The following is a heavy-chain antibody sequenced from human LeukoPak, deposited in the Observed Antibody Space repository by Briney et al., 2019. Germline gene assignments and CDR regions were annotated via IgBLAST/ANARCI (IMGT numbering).Heavy chain of an antibody. CDR1: GFTVSSNY. D-gene: IGHD3-10*01. J-gene: IGHJ4*02. CDR2: IYSGGST. V-gene: IGHV3-66*01. Sequence: GGSLRLSCAVSGFTVSSNYMSWVRQAPGKGLEWVSVIYSGGSTYYADSVKGRFTISRDNSKNTLYLQMNSLRAEDTAVYYCARGSITMVRGVISYLDYWGQGTLVTVSS. CDR3: ARGSITMVRGVISYLDY.